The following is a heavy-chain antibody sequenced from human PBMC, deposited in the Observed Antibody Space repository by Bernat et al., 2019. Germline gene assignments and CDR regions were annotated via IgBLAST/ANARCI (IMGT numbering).Heavy chain of an antibody. CDR3: ARDYYGSGSYWYNWCDP. CDR1: GGSISSGGYY. J-gene: IGHJ5*02. D-gene: IGHD3-10*01. Sequence: QVQLQESGPGLVKPSQTLSLTCTVSGGSISSGGYYWSWIRQHPGKGLEWIGYIYYSGSTYYNPSLKSRVTISVDTSKNQFSPKLSSVTAADTAVYYCARDYYGSGSYWYNWCDPWGQGTLVTVSS. CDR2: IYYSGST. V-gene: IGHV4-31*03.